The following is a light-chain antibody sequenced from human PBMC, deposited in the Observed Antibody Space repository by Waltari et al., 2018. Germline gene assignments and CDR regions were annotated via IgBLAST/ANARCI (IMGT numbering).Light chain of an antibody. Sequence: SVLTQPASVAGSPGQSITIPCTGTSSHVGGYYCVSWYQHSPGKAPKLIIYAVVKWPAGVSTRVSASKSETTASLSISVLQAEDDGNYYCCSYKRGATWVFGGGTALTVL. V-gene: IGLV2-14*03. CDR1: SSHVGGYYC. CDR3: CSYKRGATWV. J-gene: IGLJ3*02. CDR2: AVV.